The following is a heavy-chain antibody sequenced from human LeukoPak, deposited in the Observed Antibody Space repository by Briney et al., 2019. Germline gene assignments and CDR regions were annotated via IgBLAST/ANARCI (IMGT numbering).Heavy chain of an antibody. CDR3: AKEAGIVSFDL. CDR2: IDPNSGGT. J-gene: IGHJ2*01. Sequence: ASVKVSCEASGYTFTGNHVHWVRQAPGQGLEWMGWIDPNSGGTKYAQKFQDRVTMTSDTSISTAYMELSGLRSDDTAVYFCAKEAGIVSFDLGGRGTLVTVSS. V-gene: IGHV1-2*02. CDR1: GYTFTGNH. D-gene: IGHD6-13*01.